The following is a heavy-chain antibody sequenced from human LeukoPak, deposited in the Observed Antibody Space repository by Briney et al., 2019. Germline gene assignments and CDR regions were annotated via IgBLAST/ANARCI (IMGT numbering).Heavy chain of an antibody. CDR3: ASKRHASASGAFDI. Sequence: PSGTLSLTCAVSGDSLSSSNWWCWVRQPPGKGLQWIGEIYHSGSTNYNPSLKSRATTSVDKSKNQFSLKLTSVTAADTAVYYCASKRHASASGAFDIWGQGTMVTVSS. CDR2: IYHSGST. D-gene: IGHD3-10*01. V-gene: IGHV4-4*02. CDR1: GDSLSSSNW. J-gene: IGHJ3*02.